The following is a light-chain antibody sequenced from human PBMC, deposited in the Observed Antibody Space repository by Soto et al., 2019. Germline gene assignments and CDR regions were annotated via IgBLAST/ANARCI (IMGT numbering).Light chain of an antibody. CDR3: QQYGSSPALI. CDR2: GAS. J-gene: IGKJ4*01. V-gene: IGKV3-20*01. Sequence: EIVLTQSPDTLSFSPGDRVTLSCRASQSLSSSYLAWYQQKLGQAPRLLIYGASSRATGIPDRYRGRGSGTDYGLTLSGLEPEDLAMDYCQQYGSSPALIFGGGTKVEIE. CDR1: QSLSSSY.